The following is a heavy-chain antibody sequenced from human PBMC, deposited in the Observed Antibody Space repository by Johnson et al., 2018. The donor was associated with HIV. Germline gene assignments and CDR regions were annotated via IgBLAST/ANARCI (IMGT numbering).Heavy chain of an antibody. CDR1: GFTFSSYA. CDR2: ISSSGSTI. J-gene: IGHJ3*02. CDR3: ARDRRIMITFGADVFDI. Sequence: VQLVESGGGVVQPGRSLRLSCAASGFTFSSYAMHWVRQAPGKGLEWVSYISSSGSTIYYADSVKGRFTISRDNAENSLYLQMNSLRDEDTALYYCARDRRIMITFGADVFDIWGQGTMVTVSS. V-gene: IGHV3-48*02. D-gene: IGHD3-16*01.